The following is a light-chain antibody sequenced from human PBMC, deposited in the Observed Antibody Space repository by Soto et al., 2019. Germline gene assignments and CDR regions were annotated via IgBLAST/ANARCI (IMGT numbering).Light chain of an antibody. CDR1: QSISSW. V-gene: IGKV1-5*03. CDR2: KAS. CDR3: QQYNSYSRT. Sequence: DIQMTQSPSTLSASVGDRVTITCRASQSISSWLAWYQQKPGKAPKLLIYKASSLESGVPSRFSGSVSGTEFTVNISSLQPDDVGTYYCQQYNSYSRTFGQGTKVESK. J-gene: IGKJ1*01.